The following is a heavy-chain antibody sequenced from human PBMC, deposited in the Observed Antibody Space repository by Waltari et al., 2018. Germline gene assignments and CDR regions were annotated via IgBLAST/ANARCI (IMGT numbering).Heavy chain of an antibody. D-gene: IGHD3-10*01. CDR2: ISDDGSNK. CDR3: ARARLWFRELGSLIDY. Sequence: QVQLVESGGGVVQPGRSLRLSCAASGFTFSSYAMHWVRQAPGKGLEWGVVISDDGSNKYYAYSGKGRFTISRDNSKNTLYLQMNSLRAEDTAVYYCARARLWFRELGSLIDYWGQGTLVTVSS. CDR1: GFTFSSYA. J-gene: IGHJ4*02. V-gene: IGHV3-30-3*01.